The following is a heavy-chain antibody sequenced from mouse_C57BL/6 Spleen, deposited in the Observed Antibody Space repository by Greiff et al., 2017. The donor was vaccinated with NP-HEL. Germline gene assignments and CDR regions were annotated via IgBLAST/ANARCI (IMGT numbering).Heavy chain of an antibody. V-gene: IGHV1-59*01. CDR2: IDPSDSYT. CDR3: ARSYYYGSSPSYAMDY. J-gene: IGHJ4*01. CDR1: GYTFTSYW. Sequence: QVQLQQPGAELVRPGTSVKLSCKASGYTFTSYWMHWVKQRPGQGLAWLGVIDPSDSYTNYNQKFKGKATLTVDTSSSTAYMQLSSLTSEDSAVYYCARSYYYGSSPSYAMDYWGQGTSVTVSS. D-gene: IGHD1-1*01.